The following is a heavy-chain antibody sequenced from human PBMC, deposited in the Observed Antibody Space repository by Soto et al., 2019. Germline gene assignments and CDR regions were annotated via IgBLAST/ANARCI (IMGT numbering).Heavy chain of an antibody. CDR1: GFTFNKYG. J-gene: IGHJ4*02. CDR2: IWHDGSNK. CDR3: TRAAIRGELLDY. V-gene: IGHV3-33*01. D-gene: IGHD1-26*01. Sequence: GGAPRLSRAAAGFTFNKYGIHWVRPAPGKGLEWVALIWHDGSNKGYADSVKGRFTISRDNSKNTVNLQMNSLRVEDTAVYYCTRAAIRGELLDYWGQGTQVTVSS.